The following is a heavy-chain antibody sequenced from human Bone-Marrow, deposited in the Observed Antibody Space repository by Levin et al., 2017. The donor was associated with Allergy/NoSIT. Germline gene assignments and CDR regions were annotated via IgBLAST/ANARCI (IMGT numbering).Heavy chain of an antibody. CDR2: INPNSGGT. CDR1: GYTFTGYY. V-gene: IGHV1-2*04. D-gene: IGHD4-17*01. Sequence: ASVKVSCKASGYTFTGYYMHWVRQAPGQGLEWMGWINPNSGGTNYAQKFQGWVTMTRDTSISTAYMELSRLRSDDTAVYYCARREATVTTGVGYYGMDVWGQGTTVTVSS. CDR3: ARREATVTTGVGYYGMDV. J-gene: IGHJ6*02.